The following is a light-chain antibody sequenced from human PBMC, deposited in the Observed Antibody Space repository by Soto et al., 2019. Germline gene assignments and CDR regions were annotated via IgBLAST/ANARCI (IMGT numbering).Light chain of an antibody. CDR3: QQYNNWPPSWT. J-gene: IGKJ1*01. CDR2: GVS. Sequence: EIVKTQSPATLSVSPGERATLSCRASQSISSNLAWYQQKPGPAPRLLIYGVSTRATGVPARFSGSGSGTEFTLTISSLQSEDFAVYYCQQYNNWPPSWTFGQGTKV. V-gene: IGKV3-15*01. CDR1: QSISSN.